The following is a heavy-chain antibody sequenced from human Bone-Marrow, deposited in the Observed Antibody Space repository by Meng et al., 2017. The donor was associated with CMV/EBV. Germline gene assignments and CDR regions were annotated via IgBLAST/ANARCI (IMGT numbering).Heavy chain of an antibody. CDR2: IYYRGST. CDR3: ARDKVGATGGFDY. V-gene: IGHV4-59*01. Sequence: SETLSLTCTVSGGPISSYYWSWIRQPPGKGLERIGYIYYRGSTNYNPSLKSRVTISVDTSKNQFSLKLSSVTAADTAVYYCARDKVGATGGFDYWGQGTRVSGSS. CDR1: GGPISSYY. D-gene: IGHD1-26*01. J-gene: IGHJ4*02.